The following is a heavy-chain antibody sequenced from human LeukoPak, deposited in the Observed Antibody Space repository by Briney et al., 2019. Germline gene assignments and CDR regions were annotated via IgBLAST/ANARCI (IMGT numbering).Heavy chain of an antibody. J-gene: IGHJ6*03. Sequence: SETLSLTCAVYGGSFSGYCWSWIRQPPGKGLEWIGEINHSGSTNYNPSPKSRVTISVDTSKNQFSLKLSSVTAADTAVYYCARGAATVTTDYYYYYMDVWGKGTTVTVSS. V-gene: IGHV4-34*01. CDR1: GGSFSGYC. D-gene: IGHD4-17*01. CDR2: INHSGST. CDR3: ARGAATVTTDYYYYYMDV.